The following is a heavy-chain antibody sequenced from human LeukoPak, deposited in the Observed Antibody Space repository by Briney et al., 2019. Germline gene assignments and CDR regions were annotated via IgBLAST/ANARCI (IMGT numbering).Heavy chain of an antibody. CDR2: INPNSGGT. J-gene: IGHJ4*02. Sequence: ASVKVPCKASGYTFTSYGISWVRQAPGQGLEWMGRINPNSGGTNYAQKFQGRVTMTRDTSISTAYMELSRLRSDDTAVYYCAREYCSGGSCAVAAFDYWGQGTLVTVSS. D-gene: IGHD2-15*01. V-gene: IGHV1-2*06. CDR3: AREYCSGGSCAVAAFDY. CDR1: GYTFTSYG.